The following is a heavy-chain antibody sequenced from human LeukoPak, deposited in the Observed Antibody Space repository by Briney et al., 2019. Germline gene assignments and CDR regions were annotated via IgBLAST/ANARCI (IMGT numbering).Heavy chain of an antibody. J-gene: IGHJ6*03. D-gene: IGHD3-3*01. CDR2: IYHSGST. CDR1: GYSISSGYY. V-gene: IGHV4-38-2*02. Sequence: PSETLSLTCTVSGYSISSGYYWGWIRQPPGKGLEWIGSIYHSGSTYYNPSLKSRVTISVDTSKNQFSLKLSSVTAAATAVYYCASWSGRWPLSRPYYMDVWGKGTTVTVSS. CDR3: ASWSGRWPLSRPYYMDV.